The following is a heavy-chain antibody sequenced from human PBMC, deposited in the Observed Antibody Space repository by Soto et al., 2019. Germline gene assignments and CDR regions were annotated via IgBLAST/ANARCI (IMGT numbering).Heavy chain of an antibody. CDR2: IYYSGST. CDR3: ARVYCSGGSCYNYFDY. D-gene: IGHD2-15*01. Sequence: QVQLQESGPGLVKPSQTLSLTCTVSGGSISSGDYYWSWIRQPPGKGLEWIGYIYYSGSTYYNPSLKSRVTISVDTSKNQFSLKLSSVTAAETAVYYCARVYCSGGSCYNYFDYWGQGTLVTVSS. J-gene: IGHJ4*02. CDR1: GGSISSGDYY. V-gene: IGHV4-30-4*01.